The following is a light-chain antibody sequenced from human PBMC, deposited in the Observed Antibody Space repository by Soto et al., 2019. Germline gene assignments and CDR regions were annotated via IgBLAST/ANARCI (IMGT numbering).Light chain of an antibody. J-gene: IGKJ3*01. CDR1: QSISSY. CDR2: AAS. Sequence: DIQMTQSPSSLSASVGDRVTITCRASQSISSYLNWYQQKPGKAPKLLIYAASSLQSGVSSRYSRSGSGTCCTLTISSLRPEYFATYYCQQSYSTPFTFGPGTKVAIK. CDR3: QQSYSTPFT. V-gene: IGKV1-39*01.